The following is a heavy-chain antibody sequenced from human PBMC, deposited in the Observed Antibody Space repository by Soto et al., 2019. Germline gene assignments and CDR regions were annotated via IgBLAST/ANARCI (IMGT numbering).Heavy chain of an antibody. CDR2: ISGYNGKT. D-gene: IGHD2-21*02. CDR3: AREANCGGDCSSPAEYSQH. CDR1: GYTFSNYG. V-gene: IGHV1-18*04. Sequence: ASVKVSCKASGYTFSNYGISWVRQAPGQGLEWMGWISGYNGKTYFAQRLQGRVTMTTDTSTSTAYMELRSLGSDDTAVYYCAREANCGGDCSSPAEYSQHWGQGTLVTVS. J-gene: IGHJ1*01.